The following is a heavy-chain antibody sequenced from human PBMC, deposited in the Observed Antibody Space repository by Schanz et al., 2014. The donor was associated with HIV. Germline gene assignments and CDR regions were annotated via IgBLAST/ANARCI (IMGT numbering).Heavy chain of an antibody. CDR1: GFTFSSYA. CDR2: ISDSGDGT. Sequence: EVQVVESGGGLVQPGGSLRLSCAASGFTFSSYAMTWVRQAPGKGLEWVSTISDSGDGTYYADSMKGRVTISRDNSKNILYLQMNSLRAEDTALYYCSKATSGSRGWYTGSDWGQGTLVTVSS. CDR3: SKATSGSRGWYTGSD. V-gene: IGHV3-23*04. J-gene: IGHJ4*02. D-gene: IGHD6-19*01.